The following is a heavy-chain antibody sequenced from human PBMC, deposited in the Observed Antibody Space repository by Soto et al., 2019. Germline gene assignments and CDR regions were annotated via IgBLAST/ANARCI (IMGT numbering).Heavy chain of an antibody. CDR3: ARQQEVITYYYYGMDV. Sequence: GESLKISCKGSGYSFTSYWISWVRQMPGKGLEWMGRIDPSDSYTNYSPSFQGHVTISADKSISTAYLQWSSLKASDTAMYYCARQQEVITYYYYGMDVWGQGTTVTVSS. D-gene: IGHD3-16*02. J-gene: IGHJ6*02. CDR1: GYSFTSYW. CDR2: IDPSDSYT. V-gene: IGHV5-10-1*01.